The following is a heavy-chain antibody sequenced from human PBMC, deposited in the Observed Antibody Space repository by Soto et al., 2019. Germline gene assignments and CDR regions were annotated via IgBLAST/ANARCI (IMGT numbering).Heavy chain of an antibody. CDR1: GFTFSNAW. Sequence: GGSLRLSCAASGFTFSNAWMSWVRQAPGKGLEWVGRIKSKTDGGTTDYAAPVKGRFTISRDDSKNTLYLQMNSLKTEDTAVYYCTTEKEYSSSSGVDYWGQGTLVTVSS. V-gene: IGHV3-15*01. CDR3: TTEKEYSSSSGVDY. J-gene: IGHJ4*02. CDR2: IKSKTDGGTT. D-gene: IGHD6-6*01.